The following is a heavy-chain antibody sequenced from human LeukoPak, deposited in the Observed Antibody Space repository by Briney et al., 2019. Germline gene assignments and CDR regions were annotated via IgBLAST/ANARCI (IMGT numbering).Heavy chain of an antibody. J-gene: IGHJ6*03. CDR3: ARTTTDYGYYYYYMDG. CDR2: IIPIFGTA. CDR1: GGTFSSYA. Sequence: ASVKVSCKASGGTFSSYAISWVRQAPGQGLEWMGRIIPIFGTANYAQKFQGRVTITTDESTSTAYMELSSLRSEDTAVYYCARTTTDYGYYYYYMDGWGKGTTVTVSS. D-gene: IGHD4-17*01. V-gene: IGHV1-69*05.